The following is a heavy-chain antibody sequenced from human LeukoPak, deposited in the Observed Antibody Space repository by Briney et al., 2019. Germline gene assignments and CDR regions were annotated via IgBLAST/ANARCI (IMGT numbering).Heavy chain of an antibody. CDR3: ARGYGSGSSHIDY. J-gene: IGHJ4*02. CDR1: GFTFSSYS. CDR2: ISGSSSRT. D-gene: IGHD3-10*01. V-gene: IGHV3-21*01. Sequence: GGSLRLSCAASGFTFSSYSMSWVRQAPGKGLEWVSGISGSSSRTYYADSVKGRFTISRDNAKNSLYLQMNSLRAEDTAVYYCARGYGSGSSHIDYWGQGTLVTVSS.